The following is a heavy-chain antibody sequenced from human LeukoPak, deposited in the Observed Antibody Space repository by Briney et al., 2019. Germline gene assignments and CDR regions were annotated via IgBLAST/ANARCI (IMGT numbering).Heavy chain of an antibody. CDR2: MNPNSGNT. Sequence: ASVKVSCKASGYTFTSYDINWVRQATGQGLEWMGWMNPNSGNTGYAQKFQGRVTMTRNTSISTAYMELSSLRSEDTAVYYCARGYSSHSPIDYWGQGTLVTVSP. D-gene: IGHD6-19*01. CDR3: ARGYSSHSPIDY. J-gene: IGHJ4*02. V-gene: IGHV1-8*01. CDR1: GYTFTSYD.